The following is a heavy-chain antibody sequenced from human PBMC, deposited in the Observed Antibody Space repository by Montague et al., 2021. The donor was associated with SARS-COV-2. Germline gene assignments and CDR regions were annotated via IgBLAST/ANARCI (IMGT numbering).Heavy chain of an antibody. Sequence: SLRLSCAASGFTFGSYAMSWVRQAPGRGLEWVSVLYSDIDGSYYADSVKGRFTISRDNFRNTLYLQMNSLRDEDTAMYYCAKAPDDSSGYHYAAVDFWGQGTLVTVSS. J-gene: IGHJ4*02. D-gene: IGHD3-22*01. CDR2: LYSDIDGS. CDR3: AKAPDDSSGYHYAAVDF. CDR1: GFTFGSYA. V-gene: IGHV3-23*03.